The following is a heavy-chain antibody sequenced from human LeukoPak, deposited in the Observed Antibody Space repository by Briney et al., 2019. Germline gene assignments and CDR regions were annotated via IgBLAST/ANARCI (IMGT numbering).Heavy chain of an antibody. D-gene: IGHD2-2*01. CDR3: AKFMNGQLPPGDYYYGMDV. CDR2: ISYDGSNK. V-gene: IGHV3-30*18. CDR1: GFTFSSYG. Sequence: GRSLRLSCAASGFTFSSYGMHWVRQAPGPGLEWVAVISYDGSNKYYADSVKGRFTISRDNSKNTLYLQMNSLRAEDTAVYYCAKFMNGQLPPGDYYYGMDVWGQGTTVTVSS. J-gene: IGHJ6*02.